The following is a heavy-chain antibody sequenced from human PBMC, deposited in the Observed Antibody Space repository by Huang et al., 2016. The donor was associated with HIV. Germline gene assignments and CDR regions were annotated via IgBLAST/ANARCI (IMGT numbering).Heavy chain of an antibody. Sequence: QVQLVQSGNEVRKPGASVKVYCKASGYLFSSYGLSWIRQAPGQGLEWIGWSCPYTGHTQVALQCQGRVTMPRDTSTTTSYMDRRSLTADETSVYYCAREDRHYDSGAHWGGYFDLWGRGTLVTVSS. CDR2: SCPYTGHT. CDR1: GYLFSSYG. D-gene: IGHD3-22*01. CDR3: AREDRHYDSGAHWGGYFDL. J-gene: IGHJ2*01. V-gene: IGHV1-18*01.